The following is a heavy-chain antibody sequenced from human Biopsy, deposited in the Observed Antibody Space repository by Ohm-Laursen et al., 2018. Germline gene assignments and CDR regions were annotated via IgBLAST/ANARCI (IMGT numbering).Heavy chain of an antibody. J-gene: IGHJ4*02. CDR1: GVSINGGRYY. Sequence: SQTLSLTCIVSGVSINGGRYYWNWIRHHPGKGLEWIGNIFYSANTYYNPSLKSRVTISVDMSKNQFSLKLSSVTAADTAVYYCARLGSGDYFPTFFDFWGQGALVTVSS. CDR3: ARLGSGDYFPTFFDF. V-gene: IGHV4-31*03. CDR2: IFYSANT. D-gene: IGHD5-12*01.